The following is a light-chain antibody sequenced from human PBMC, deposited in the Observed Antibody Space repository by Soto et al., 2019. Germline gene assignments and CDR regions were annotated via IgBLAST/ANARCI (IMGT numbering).Light chain of an antibody. V-gene: IGKV2-28*01. CDR3: MQPLQTPRT. CDR1: QSLLHSNGYNY. Sequence: DIVMTQSPLSLPVTPGEPASISCRSSQSLLHSNGYNYLDWYLQKPGQPPQLLIYLGSNRSSGVPDRFSGSGSGTDFTLKISRVEAEDVGVYYCMQPLQTPRTFGQGTKV. J-gene: IGKJ1*01. CDR2: LGS.